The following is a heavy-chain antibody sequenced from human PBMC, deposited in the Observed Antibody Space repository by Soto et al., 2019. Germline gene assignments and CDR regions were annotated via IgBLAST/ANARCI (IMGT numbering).Heavy chain of an antibody. D-gene: IGHD2-2*01. Sequence: ESGGGVVQPGRSLRLSCAASGFTFSSHGMHWVRQAPGKGLEWVAVISYEGSNKYYGDSVKGRFTISRDNSKNTLYLQMNSLRAEDTAVYYCAKDSSSTVGWFDPWGQGTLVTVSS. CDR3: AKDSSSTVGWFDP. CDR1: GFTFSSHG. V-gene: IGHV3-30*18. J-gene: IGHJ5*02. CDR2: ISYEGSNK.